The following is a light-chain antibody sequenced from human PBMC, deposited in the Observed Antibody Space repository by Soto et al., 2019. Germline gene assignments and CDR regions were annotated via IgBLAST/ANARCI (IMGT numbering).Light chain of an antibody. CDR1: SSNIGNNY. J-gene: IGLJ2*01. Sequence: QLVLTQPPSASGTPGQRITISCSGGSSNIGNNYVYWYQLVPGTAPKLLIYSDDQRPSGVPDRFSGSRSGTSASLAISGLRSHDEADYYCAAWDDSLGVVTFGGGTKLTVL. V-gene: IGLV1-47*02. CDR2: SDD. CDR3: AAWDDSLGVVT.